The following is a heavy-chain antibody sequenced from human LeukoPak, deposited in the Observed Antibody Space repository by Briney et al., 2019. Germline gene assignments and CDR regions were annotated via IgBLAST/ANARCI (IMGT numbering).Heavy chain of an antibody. CDR3: ARRTAGSYDL. D-gene: IGHD2-21*02. J-gene: IGHJ5*02. CDR2: IYPGDSDT. Sequence: GASLQISCKGSGFRFTTYWIAWVRQLPGKGLEWMGIIYPGDSDTTYSPSFQGQVTISADKSISTAYLQWTSLQASDTAMYYCARRTAGSYDLWGQGTLVTVSS. CDR1: GFRFTTYW. V-gene: IGHV5-51*01.